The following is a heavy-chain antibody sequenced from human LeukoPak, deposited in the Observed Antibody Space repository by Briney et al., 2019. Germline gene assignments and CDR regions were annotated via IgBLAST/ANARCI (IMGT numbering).Heavy chain of an antibody. CDR1: GFTLSSYN. CDR3: ARAPYDILTGYSPYYFDS. D-gene: IGHD3-9*01. J-gene: IGHJ4*02. Sequence: KLGGSLRLSCAASGFTLSSYNMNWVRQPPGKGLEWVSSISSSSTHIYYADSVKGRFTIFRDNAKNSVYLQMNSLRAEDTAVYYCARAPYDILTGYSPYYFDSWGQGTLVSVSS. V-gene: IGHV3-21*06. CDR2: ISSSSTHI.